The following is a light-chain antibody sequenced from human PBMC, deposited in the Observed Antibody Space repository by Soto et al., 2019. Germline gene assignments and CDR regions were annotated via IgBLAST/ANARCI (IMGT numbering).Light chain of an antibody. J-gene: IGLJ2*01. CDR1: SGYSNYK. CDR2: VGTGGIVG. Sequence: QLVLTQPPSASASLGASVTLTCTLSSGYSNYKVDWYQQRPGKGPRFVMRVGTGGIVGSKGDGIPDRLSVLGSGLNRYLTNKNIQEEDESGYHCGADHGSGSDFVVFGGGTKVTVL. V-gene: IGLV9-49*01. CDR3: GADHGSGSDFVV.